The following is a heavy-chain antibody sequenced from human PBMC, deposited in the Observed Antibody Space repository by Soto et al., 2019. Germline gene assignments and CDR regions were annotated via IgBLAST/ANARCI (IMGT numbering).Heavy chain of an antibody. D-gene: IGHD6-19*01. J-gene: IGHJ4*02. CDR2: IFYSGST. CDR3: ARVREGSGIAVAGYFDS. V-gene: IGHV4-39*07. Sequence: PSETLSLTCTVSSGSISSTIYSWDWIRQPPGKGLEWIGSIFYSGSTYYNPSLKSRVTISVDTSRNQFSLRLNSVTPADTAVYFCARVREGSGIAVAGYFDSWGQGTLVTVSS. CDR1: SGSISSTIYS.